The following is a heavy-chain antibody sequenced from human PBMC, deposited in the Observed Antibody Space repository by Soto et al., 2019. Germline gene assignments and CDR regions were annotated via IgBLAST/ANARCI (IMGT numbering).Heavy chain of an antibody. CDR1: GCSIISGSYY. D-gene: IGHD3-22*01. J-gene: IGHJ5*02. Sequence: SDTLSLTCTVSGCSIISGSYYWGLISQPPGKGLEWIGSIFYSGSTYYNPSLKSRVTISVDTSKNQFSLKLSSVTAADTAVYYCARHGKYYYDSSGYRWFDPWGQGTLVTVS. CDR3: ARHGKYYYDSSGYRWFDP. CDR2: IFYSGST. V-gene: IGHV4-39*01.